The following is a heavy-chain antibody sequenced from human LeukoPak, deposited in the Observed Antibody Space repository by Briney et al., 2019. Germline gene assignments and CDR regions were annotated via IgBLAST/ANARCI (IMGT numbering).Heavy chain of an antibody. Sequence: GGSLRLSCAASEFTFSSYNMNWVRQAPGKGLEWVSSISSSSDYIYYADSVKGRFTISRDNAKNSLYLQINSLRAEDTAVYYCARDLGSGSGDYWGQGTLVTVSS. V-gene: IGHV3-21*01. CDR2: ISSSSDYI. CDR1: EFTFSSYN. CDR3: ARDLGSGSGDY. D-gene: IGHD1-26*01. J-gene: IGHJ4*02.